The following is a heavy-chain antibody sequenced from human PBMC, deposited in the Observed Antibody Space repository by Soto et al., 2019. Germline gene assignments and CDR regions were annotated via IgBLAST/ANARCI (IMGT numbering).Heavy chain of an antibody. CDR3: AKSQSGGYSYGYSFYAFDI. Sequence: GGSLRLSCAASGFTFDDYAMHWVRQAPGKGLEWVSGISWNSGSIGYADSVKGRFTISRDNAKNSLYLQMNSLRAEDTALYYCAKSQSGGYSYGYSFYAFDIWGQGTMVTVSS. CDR2: ISWNSGSI. V-gene: IGHV3-9*01. J-gene: IGHJ3*02. D-gene: IGHD5-18*01. CDR1: GFTFDDYA.